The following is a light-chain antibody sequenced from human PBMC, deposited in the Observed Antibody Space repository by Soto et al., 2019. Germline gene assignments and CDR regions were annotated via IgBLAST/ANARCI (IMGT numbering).Light chain of an antibody. CDR3: QQYKNWPPWT. V-gene: IGKV3-15*01. CDR1: QSLSGK. CDR2: DTS. Sequence: EIVMTQSPATLSVSPGERATLSCRASQSLSGKLAWYQQKPGQAPRLLIYDTSTRATGIPARFSGSGSGTVFTLTISSLQSEDFAVYYCQQYKNWPPWTFGQGTKVEIK. J-gene: IGKJ1*01.